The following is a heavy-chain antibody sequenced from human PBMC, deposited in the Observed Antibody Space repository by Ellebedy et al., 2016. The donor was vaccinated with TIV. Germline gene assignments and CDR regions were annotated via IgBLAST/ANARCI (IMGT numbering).Heavy chain of an antibody. CDR1: GGSISSGGYY. CDR2: IYYSGGT. Sequence: SETLSLTCTVSGGSISSGGYYWSWIRQHPGKGLEWIGYIYYSGGTYYKPSLKSRVTISVATSKNQFSLTLSSVTTEDTAVYYCARGSGSYAPPDSWGRGTLVTVSS. J-gene: IGHJ4*02. V-gene: IGHV4-61*08. D-gene: IGHD1-26*01. CDR3: ARGSGSYAPPDS.